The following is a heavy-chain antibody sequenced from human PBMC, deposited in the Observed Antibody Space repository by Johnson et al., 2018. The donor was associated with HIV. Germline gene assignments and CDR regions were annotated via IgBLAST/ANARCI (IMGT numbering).Heavy chain of an antibody. J-gene: IGHJ3*02. Sequence: VQLVESGGGLVKPGGSLRLSCAASGFTFSNAWMSWVRQAPGKGLEWVGRIKSKTDGGTTDYAAPMKGRFTISRDDSKNTLYLQMNSLKTEDTAVYYCTTGRYSSSADAFDIWGQGTMVTVSS. CDR2: IKSKTDGGTT. V-gene: IGHV3-15*01. D-gene: IGHD6-13*01. CDR1: GFTFSNAW. CDR3: TTGRYSSSADAFDI.